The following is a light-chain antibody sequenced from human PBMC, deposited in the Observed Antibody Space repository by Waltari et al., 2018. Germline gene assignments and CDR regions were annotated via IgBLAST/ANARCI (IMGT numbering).Light chain of an antibody. CDR1: STTITNY. CDR3: ATWDDSLNGWV. CDR2: RDY. V-gene: IGLV1-47*01. J-gene: IGLJ3*02. Sequence: QSVLTQPPSASGAPGQEVSISCSGGSTTITNYVFWYQQFPGTAPKLIVDRDYERPSGVPDRFSASQSGRSASLAIRGLRSDDEADYYCATWDDSLNGWVFGGGTKLTVL.